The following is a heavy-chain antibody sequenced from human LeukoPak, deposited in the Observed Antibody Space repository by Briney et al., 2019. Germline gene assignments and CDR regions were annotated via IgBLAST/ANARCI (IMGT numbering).Heavy chain of an antibody. J-gene: IGHJ4*02. CDR2: ITSSSSYI. CDR3: ARGGDYDYSLDY. CDR1: GFTFSTYN. Sequence: GESLRLSCAASGFTFSTYNMNWVRQAPGKGLEWLSSITSSSSYIYYADSVKGRFTISRDNAKNSLYLQMNSLRAEDTAVYYCARGGDYDYSLDYWGQGTLVTVSS. D-gene: IGHD5-12*01. V-gene: IGHV3-21*01.